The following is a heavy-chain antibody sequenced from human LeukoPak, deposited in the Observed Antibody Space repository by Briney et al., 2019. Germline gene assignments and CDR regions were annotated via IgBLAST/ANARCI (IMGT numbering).Heavy chain of an antibody. CDR1: GFSFTNYN. CDR3: ARDPNYAPPPLAAFDI. Sequence: GGSLRLSCAASGFSFTNYNINWVRQAPGKGLEWVSSISSSSSYIYYADSVRGRFSISRDNAKKSLYLQMNSLRAEDTAVYYCARDPNYAPPPLAAFDIWGQGTLVTVSS. CDR2: ISSSSSYI. D-gene: IGHD5-24*01. J-gene: IGHJ3*02. V-gene: IGHV3-21*01.